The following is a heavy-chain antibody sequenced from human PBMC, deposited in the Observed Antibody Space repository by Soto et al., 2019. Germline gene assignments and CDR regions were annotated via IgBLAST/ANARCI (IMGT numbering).Heavy chain of an antibody. V-gene: IGHV4-39*02. J-gene: IGHJ5*02. CDR2: IYYSGST. CDR1: GGSISSSSYY. CDR3: AREKLPAAMGGYNWFDP. D-gene: IGHD2-2*01. Sequence: SETLSLTCTVSGGSISSSSYYWGWIRQPPGKGLEWIGSIYYSGSTYYNPSLKSRVTISVDTSKNQFSLKLSSVTAADTAVYYCAREKLPAAMGGYNWFDPWGQGTLVTVSS.